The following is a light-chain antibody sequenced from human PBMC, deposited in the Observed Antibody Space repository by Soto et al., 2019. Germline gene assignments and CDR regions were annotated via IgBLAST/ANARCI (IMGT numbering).Light chain of an antibody. J-gene: IGKJ4*01. CDR2: AAS. V-gene: IGKV1-9*01. Sequence: DIQLTQSPSFLSASVGDRVTITCRASQGISSFLAWYQQKAGKAPKLLIYAASTLQSGVPSRFSGSGSGTEFTLTISSLQPEDFATYYCQQLNRFPLTFGGGTKVEIK. CDR1: QGISSF. CDR3: QQLNRFPLT.